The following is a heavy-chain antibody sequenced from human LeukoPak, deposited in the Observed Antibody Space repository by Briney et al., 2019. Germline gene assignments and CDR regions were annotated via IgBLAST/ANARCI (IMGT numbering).Heavy chain of an antibody. Sequence: GGSLRLSCAASGFTFSDYYMSWIRQAPGKGLEWVSVLTGDGGTYYADSVKGRFTNSSDDSKNTLFLQMNSLRAEDTAVYFCAKVKWKLIGYFDYWGQGTLVTVSS. D-gene: IGHD1-20*01. CDR1: GFTFSDYY. V-gene: IGHV3-23*01. CDR3: AKVKWKLIGYFDY. J-gene: IGHJ4*02. CDR2: LTGDGGT.